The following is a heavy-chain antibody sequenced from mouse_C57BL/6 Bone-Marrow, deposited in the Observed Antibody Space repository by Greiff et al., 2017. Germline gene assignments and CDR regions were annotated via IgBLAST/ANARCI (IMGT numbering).Heavy chain of an antibody. CDR1: GFSLSTSGMG. CDR2: IYWDDDK. Sequence: QVTLKESGPGILQSSQTLRLTCSFSGFSLSTSGMGVSWIRQPSGKGLEWLAHIYWDDDKRYNPSLKSRLTISKDTSRNQVFLKITSVDTADTATYYCARRPIYYGNLGAMDYWGQGTSVTVSS. D-gene: IGHD2-1*01. V-gene: IGHV8-12*01. CDR3: ARRPIYYGNLGAMDY. J-gene: IGHJ4*01.